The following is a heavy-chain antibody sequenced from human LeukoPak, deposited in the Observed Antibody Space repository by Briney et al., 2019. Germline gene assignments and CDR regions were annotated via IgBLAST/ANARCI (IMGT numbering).Heavy chain of an antibody. V-gene: IGHV1-2*02. CDR2: INCNTGGT. Sequence: ASVKVSCKASAYTFTCSCMHWVRQAPGQGLEWMGWINCNTGGTKFAQKFQGRVTMTRDTSISTAYMELSRLRSDDTAVYYCARADPVGYWGQGTQVTVSS. J-gene: IGHJ4*02. CDR3: ARADPVGY. CDR1: AYTFTCSC.